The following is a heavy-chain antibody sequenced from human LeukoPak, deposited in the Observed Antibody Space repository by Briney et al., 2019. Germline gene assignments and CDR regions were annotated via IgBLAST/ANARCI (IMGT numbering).Heavy chain of an antibody. V-gene: IGHV1-2*02. CDR2: INPNSGGT. D-gene: IGHD1-26*01. J-gene: IGHJ4*02. Sequence: ASVKVSCKASGYTFTGYYMHWVRQAPGQGLEWMGWINPNSGGTNYAQKFQGRVTMTRDTSISTAYMELSRLRSDDTAVYYCARDLEWELRAERGALDYWAREPWSPSPQ. CDR3: ARDLEWELRAERGALDY. CDR1: GYTFTGYY.